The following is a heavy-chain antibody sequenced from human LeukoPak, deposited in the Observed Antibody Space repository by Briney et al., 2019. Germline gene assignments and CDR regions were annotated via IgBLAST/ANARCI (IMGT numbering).Heavy chain of an antibody. Sequence: SQTLSLTCTVSGGSISSGDYYRSWIRQPPGKGLEWIGYIYYSGSTYYNPSLKSRVTISVDTSKNQFSLKLSSVTAADTAVYYCARVGGDFWSGLVAYYFDYWGQGTLVTVSS. D-gene: IGHD3-3*01. J-gene: IGHJ4*02. CDR3: ARVGGDFWSGLVAYYFDY. CDR2: IYYSGST. CDR1: GGSISSGDYY. V-gene: IGHV4-30-4*08.